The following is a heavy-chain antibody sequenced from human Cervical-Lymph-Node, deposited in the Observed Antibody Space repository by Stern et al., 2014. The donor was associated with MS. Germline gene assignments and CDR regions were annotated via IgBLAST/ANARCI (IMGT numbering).Heavy chain of an antibody. CDR3: ASSDPWEPPRDY. CDR1: GFTFSSYA. J-gene: IGHJ4*02. V-gene: IGHV3-30-3*01. Sequence: VQLEESGGGVVQPGRSLRLSCAASGFTFSSYAMHWVRQAPGKGLEWVAVISYDGSNKYYADSVKGRFTMSRDNSKNTLYLQMTSLRAEDTAVYYCASSDPWEPPRDYWGQGTLVTVSS. D-gene: IGHD1-26*01. CDR2: ISYDGSNK.